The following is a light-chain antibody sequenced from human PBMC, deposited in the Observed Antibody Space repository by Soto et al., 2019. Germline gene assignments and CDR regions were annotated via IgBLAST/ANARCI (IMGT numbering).Light chain of an antibody. CDR2: AAS. J-gene: IGKJ4*01. Sequence: DIQMTQSPSSLSASIGDRVTIACRASQYINTYLNWYQQKPGKAPKLLIYAASTLQSGVPSRFSGSGSGTEFTLTISSLQPEDFATYYCQQLNSYPLTFGGGTKVDIK. V-gene: IGKV1-9*01. CDR3: QQLNSYPLT. CDR1: QYINTY.